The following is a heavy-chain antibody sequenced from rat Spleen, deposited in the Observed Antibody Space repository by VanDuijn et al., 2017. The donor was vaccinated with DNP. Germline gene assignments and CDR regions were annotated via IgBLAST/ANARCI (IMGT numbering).Heavy chain of an antibody. J-gene: IGHJ2*01. CDR1: GFTFSDYN. V-gene: IGHV5-7*01. CDR3: VRWNSGHFDY. D-gene: IGHD4-3*01. CDR2: INFDGTKT. Sequence: EVQLVESGGGLVQPGRSLKLSCAASGFTFSDYNMAWVRQGPKRGLEWVATINFDGTKTDYRDSVKGRFTISRDNAKNTLYLQMNSLRSEDMATYYCVRWNSGHFDYWGQGVMVPVSS.